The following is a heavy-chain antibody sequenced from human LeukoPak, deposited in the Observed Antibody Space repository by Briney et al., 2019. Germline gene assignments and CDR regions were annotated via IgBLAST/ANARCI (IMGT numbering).Heavy chain of an antibody. CDR3: ARSAVGYCSGGSCYDY. CDR2: IYYSGST. J-gene: IGHJ4*02. V-gene: IGHV4-59*12. D-gene: IGHD2-15*01. Sequence: PSETLSLTCTVSGGSISSYYWSWIRQPPGKGLEWIGYIYYSGSTYYNPSLKSRVTISVDTSKNQLSLKLSSVTAADTAVYYCARSAVGYCSGGSCYDYWGQGTLVTVSS. CDR1: GGSISSYY.